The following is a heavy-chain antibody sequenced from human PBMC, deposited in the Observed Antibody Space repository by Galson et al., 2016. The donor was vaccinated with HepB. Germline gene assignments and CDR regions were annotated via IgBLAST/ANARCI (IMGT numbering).Heavy chain of an antibody. CDR2: IKKDGTEK. CDR1: GFTFSNYW. CDR3: AREHRSSSWYLPY. J-gene: IGHJ4*02. V-gene: IGHV3-7*01. Sequence: SLRLSCAASGFTFSNYWMTWVRQAPGKGLEWVANIKKDGTEKYYVDSVEGRFTISRDNAKNLLYLEMNSLRVEDTAVYYCAREHRSSSWYLPYWGQGTLVTVSS. D-gene: IGHD6-13*01.